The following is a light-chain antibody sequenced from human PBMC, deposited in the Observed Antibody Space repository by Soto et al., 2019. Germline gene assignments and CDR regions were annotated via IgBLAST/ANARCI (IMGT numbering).Light chain of an antibody. CDR2: GAS. Sequence: EIVLTQSPGTLSLSPGERATLSCRASQSVSSSYLAWYQHKPGQAPRLLIYGASSRATGIPDRFSGSGSGTAFTLPISTLEPDASAVSYCPQPGSSPHPFGQGTKLEIK. CDR3: PQPGSSPHP. J-gene: IGKJ2*01. CDR1: QSVSSSY. V-gene: IGKV3-20*01.